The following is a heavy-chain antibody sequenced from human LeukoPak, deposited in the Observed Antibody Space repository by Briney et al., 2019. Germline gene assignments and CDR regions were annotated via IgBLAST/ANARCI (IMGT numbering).Heavy chain of an antibody. V-gene: IGHV2-70*04. CDR3: ARMMMVRGVGDWFDP. CDR1: GFSLSTSGMR. J-gene: IGHJ5*02. Sequence: SGPTLVNPTQTLTLTCTFSGFSLSTSGMRVSWIRQPPGKALEWLARIDWDDDKFYSTSLKTRLTISKDTSKNQVVLIMTNMDPVDTATYYCARMMMVRGVGDWFDPWGQGTLVTVSS. D-gene: IGHD3-10*01. CDR2: IDWDDDK.